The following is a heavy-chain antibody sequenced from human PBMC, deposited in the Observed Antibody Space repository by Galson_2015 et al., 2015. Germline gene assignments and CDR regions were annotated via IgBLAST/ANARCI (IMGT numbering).Heavy chain of an antibody. J-gene: IGHJ4*02. V-gene: IGHV1-24*01. CDR3: ATGKGRGLLTGYYRGAAGSFDY. D-gene: IGHD3-9*01. CDR1: GYTLTELS. Sequence: SVKVSCKVSGYTLTELSMHWVRQAPGKGLEWMGGFDPEDGETIYAQKFQGRVTMTEDTSTDTAYMELSSLRSEDTAVYYCATGKGRGLLTGYYRGAAGSFDYWGQGTLVTVSS. CDR2: FDPEDGET.